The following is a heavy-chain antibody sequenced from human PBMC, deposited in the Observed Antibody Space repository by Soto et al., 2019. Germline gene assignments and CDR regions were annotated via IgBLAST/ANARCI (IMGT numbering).Heavy chain of an antibody. J-gene: IGHJ6*02. D-gene: IGHD6-19*01. Sequence: QIQLVESGGGVVQPGRSLRLSCTASGFTFNSYGFNWVRQAPGKGLEWVAVIWYDGNTKYYADSVKGRFTISRDNLRSTVYLQMNSLTADDTAVYYCARPLVAPVAGTYYYGMDVWGQGTTVTVSS. CDR2: IWYDGNTK. CDR1: GFTFNSYG. CDR3: ARPLVAPVAGTYYYGMDV. V-gene: IGHV3-33*01.